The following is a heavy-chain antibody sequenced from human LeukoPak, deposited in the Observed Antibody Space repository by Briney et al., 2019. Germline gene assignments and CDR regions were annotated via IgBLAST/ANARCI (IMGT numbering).Heavy chain of an antibody. V-gene: IGHV4-39*07. CDR3: ARAVVTARYWFDP. D-gene: IGHD2-21*02. Sequence: PSETLSLTCTVSGGSISSSSYYWGWIRQPPGKGLEWIGSIYYSWSTYYNPSLKSRVTISVDTSKNQFSLKLSSVTAADTAVYYCARAVVTARYWFDPWGQGTLVTVSS. CDR1: GGSISSSSYY. CDR2: IYYSWST. J-gene: IGHJ5*02.